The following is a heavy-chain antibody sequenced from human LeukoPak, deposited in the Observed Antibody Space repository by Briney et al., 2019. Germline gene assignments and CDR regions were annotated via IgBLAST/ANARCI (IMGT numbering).Heavy chain of an antibody. CDR2: IDPSDSYT. J-gene: IGHJ6*02. CDR1: GYSFTSYW. V-gene: IGHV5-10-1*01. D-gene: IGHD6-13*01. Sequence: GESLKISCKGSGYSFTSYWISWVRQMPGKGLEWMGRIDPSDSYTNYSPSFQGHVTISADKSISTAYLQWSSLKASDTAMYYCARRRIAAAANYYYYGTDVWGQGTTVTVSS. CDR3: ARRRIAAAANYYYYGTDV.